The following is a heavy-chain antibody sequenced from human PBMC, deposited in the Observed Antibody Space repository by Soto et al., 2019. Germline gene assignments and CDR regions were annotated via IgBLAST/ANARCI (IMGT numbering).Heavy chain of an antibody. CDR2: IIPIFGTA. J-gene: IGHJ6*02. Sequence: QVQLVQSGAEVKKPGSSVKVSCKASGGTFSSYAISWVRQAPGQGLEWMGGIIPIFGTANYAQKFQGRVTFPGEESTSTAYMELSSLRSEDTAVYYCARDKVGDYDGSVYYRVSVPPDYDYGMDVWGQGTKVTVSS. CDR3: ARDKVGDYDGSVYYRVSVPPDYDYGMDV. V-gene: IGHV1-69*01. CDR1: GGTFSSYA. D-gene: IGHD3-22*01.